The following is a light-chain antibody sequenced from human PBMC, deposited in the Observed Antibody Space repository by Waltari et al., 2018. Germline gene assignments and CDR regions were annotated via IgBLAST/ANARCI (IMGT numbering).Light chain of an antibody. CDR3: QQYDSYSGT. CDR2: KAS. V-gene: IGKV1-5*03. J-gene: IGKJ1*01. Sequence: DIQMTQSPSTLSASVGDRVTITCRASQSISSWLAWYQQKPGKAPKLLNYKASSLESGVPSRFSGSGSGTDFTLTISSLQPDDFATYYCQQYDSYSGTFGQGTKVEIK. CDR1: QSISSW.